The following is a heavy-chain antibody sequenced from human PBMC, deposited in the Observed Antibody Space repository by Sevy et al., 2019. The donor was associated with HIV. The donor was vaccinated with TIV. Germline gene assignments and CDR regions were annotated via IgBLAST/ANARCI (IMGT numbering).Heavy chain of an antibody. CDR3: AKDRIAVAGSLCGYFDY. J-gene: IGHJ4*02. V-gene: IGHV3-30*18. CDR1: GFTFSSYG. Sequence: GGSLRLSCAASGFTFSSYGMHWVRQAPGKGLEWVAVISYDGSNKYYADSVKGRFTISRDNSKNTLYLQMNSLRAEDTAVYYCAKDRIAVAGSLCGYFDYWGQGTLVTVSS. CDR2: ISYDGSNK. D-gene: IGHD6-19*01.